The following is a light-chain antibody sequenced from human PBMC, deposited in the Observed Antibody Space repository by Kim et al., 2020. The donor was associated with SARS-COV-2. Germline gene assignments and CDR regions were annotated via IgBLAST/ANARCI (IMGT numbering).Light chain of an antibody. CDR1: RSVSSD. J-gene: IGKJ1*01. CDR3: RQYNNWPRT. V-gene: IGKV3-15*01. CDR2: GAS. Sequence: VSPGERATLSCRATRSVSSDLACYQQKPGQAPTILLHGASSRAAGIPARFSSSGSGTEFSTTISSMLSDDFAVYYCRQYNNWPRTFGQGTKVDIK.